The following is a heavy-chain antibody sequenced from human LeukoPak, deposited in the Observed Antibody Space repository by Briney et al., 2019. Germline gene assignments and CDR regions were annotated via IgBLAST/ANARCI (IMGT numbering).Heavy chain of an antibody. J-gene: IGHJ4*02. CDR2: IYYSGST. CDR1: GGSISSNSYY. Sequence: SETLSLTCTVSGGSISSNSYYWGWIRQPPGTGLEWIGSIYYSGSTYYNPSLNIRVTISVDTSKNQFSLNLRSVTAADTAVYYCAREILYDSTGYYPWGQGTLVTVSS. CDR3: AREILYDSTGYYP. V-gene: IGHV4-39*07. D-gene: IGHD3-22*01.